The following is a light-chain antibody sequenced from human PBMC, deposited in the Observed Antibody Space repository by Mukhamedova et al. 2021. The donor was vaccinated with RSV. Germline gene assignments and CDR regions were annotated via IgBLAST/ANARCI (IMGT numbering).Light chain of an antibody. Sequence: ATLSCRASQSVSNNFLAWYQQKPGQAPRLLIYGASSRATGIPDRFSGSGSGADFTLTINRLEPEDFALYYCQQYGTSPFTFGPGT. J-gene: IGKJ3*01. CDR3: QQYGTSPFT. CDR1: QSVSNNF. CDR2: GAS. V-gene: IGKV3-20*01.